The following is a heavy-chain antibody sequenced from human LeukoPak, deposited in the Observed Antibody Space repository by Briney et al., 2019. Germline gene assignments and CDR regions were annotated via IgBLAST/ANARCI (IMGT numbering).Heavy chain of an antibody. CDR2: ISYDGGDK. Sequence: PGGSLRLSCAASGFTFSTSWMNWIRQAPGKGLEWVAVISYDGGDKYYADSVKGRFTISRDNSKNTLYLQMNSLRAEDTAVYYCARTYYYGSHPFDYWGQGTLVTVSS. D-gene: IGHD3-10*01. CDR3: ARTYYYGSHPFDY. J-gene: IGHJ4*02. V-gene: IGHV3-30*03. CDR1: GFTFSTSW.